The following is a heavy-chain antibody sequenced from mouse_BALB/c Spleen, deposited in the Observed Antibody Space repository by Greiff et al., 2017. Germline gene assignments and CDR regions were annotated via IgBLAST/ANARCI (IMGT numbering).Heavy chain of an antibody. D-gene: IGHD2-1*01. J-gene: IGHJ2*01. CDR3: ARYYGNYLDY. CDR1: GYSITSDYA. Sequence: EVQLQESGPGLVKPSQSLSLTCTVTGYSITSDYAWNWIRQFPGNKLEWMGYISYSGSTSYNPSLKSRISITRDTSKNQFFLQLNSVTTEDTATYYCARYYGNYLDYWGQGTTLTVSS. CDR2: ISYSGST. V-gene: IGHV3-2*02.